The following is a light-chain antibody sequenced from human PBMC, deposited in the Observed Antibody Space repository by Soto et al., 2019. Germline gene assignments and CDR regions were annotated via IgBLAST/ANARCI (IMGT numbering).Light chain of an antibody. V-gene: IGKV4-1*01. CDR2: WAS. CDR1: QSVLHWSNGKSS. CDR3: QQYSRPPYT. J-gene: IGKJ2*01. Sequence: SCWSSQSVLHWSNGKSSLAWFQQKTGQPPRLLIHWASTRDSGVPDRFSGSGSGTEFTLTISSLQAEDVAVYYCQQYSRPPYTFGQGTRLDIK.